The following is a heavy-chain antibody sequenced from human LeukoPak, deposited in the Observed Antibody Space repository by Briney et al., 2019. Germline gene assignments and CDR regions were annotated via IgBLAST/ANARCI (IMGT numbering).Heavy chain of an antibody. V-gene: IGHV4-4*07. J-gene: IGHJ4*02. D-gene: IGHD1-26*01. CDR1: GGSINTDY. Sequence: PSETLSLTCTVSGGSINTDYWSWIRQPAGRGLEWIGRVYTSGNTNYNASLQSRVTISIDTSTKQFFLKLSSVTAADTAVYYCARETLVGTTNYFDNWGQGTLVTVSS. CDR2: VYTSGNT. CDR3: ARETLVGTTNYFDN.